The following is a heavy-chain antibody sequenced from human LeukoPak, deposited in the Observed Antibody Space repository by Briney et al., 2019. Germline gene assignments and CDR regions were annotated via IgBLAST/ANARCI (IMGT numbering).Heavy chain of an antibody. CDR2: IYPGDSDT. V-gene: IGHV5-51*01. CDR3: GRQTGKVGATTSLGFDP. Sequence: GESLKISCKGSGYSFTSYWIGWVRQMPGKGLEWMGIIYPGDSDTRYSPSFQGQVTISADKSISTAYLQWSSLKASDTAMYYCGRQTGKVGATTSLGFDPWGQGTLVTVSS. J-gene: IGHJ5*02. D-gene: IGHD1-26*01. CDR1: GYSFTSYW.